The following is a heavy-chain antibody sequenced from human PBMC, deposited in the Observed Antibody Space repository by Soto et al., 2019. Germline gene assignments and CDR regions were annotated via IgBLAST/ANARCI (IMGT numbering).Heavy chain of an antibody. D-gene: IGHD3-16*01. CDR1: GFTVSSNY. V-gene: IGHV3-66*01. J-gene: IGHJ4*02. Sequence: EVQLVESGGGLVQPGGSLRLSCAASGFTVSSNYMSWVRQAPGKGLEWVSVIYSGGSTYYADSVKGRFTTSRDNSKNTLYLQMNSLRAEDTAVYYCARDFGGRHPSDYWGQGTLVTVSS. CDR3: ARDFGGRHPSDY. CDR2: IYSGGST.